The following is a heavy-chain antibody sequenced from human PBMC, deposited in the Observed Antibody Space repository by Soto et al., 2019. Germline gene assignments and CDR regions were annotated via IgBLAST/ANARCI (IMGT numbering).Heavy chain of an antibody. Sequence: QVQLQESGPGLVKPSQTLSLTCTVSGGSISSGGYYWSWIRQHPGKGLEWIGYIYYSGSTYYNPSLKSRVTISVDTSKNQFSLKLSSVTAADTAVYYCARSSPTQYYYDSSGYYFDYWGQGTLVTVSS. D-gene: IGHD3-22*01. CDR1: GGSISSGGYY. V-gene: IGHV4-31*03. J-gene: IGHJ4*02. CDR2: IYYSGST. CDR3: ARSSPTQYYYDSSGYYFDY.